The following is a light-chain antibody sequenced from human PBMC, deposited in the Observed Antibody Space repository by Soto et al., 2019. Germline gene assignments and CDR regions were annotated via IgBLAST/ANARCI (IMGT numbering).Light chain of an antibody. CDR2: NTT. V-gene: IGKV3-15*01. CDR1: QGIGDT. Sequence: VLRQSPATLSVSPGEGATLSCRASQGIGDTLAWYQHNPDQPPRLLIYNTTTSATSVPTRFSGSRSGAEFTLTSSSLQPDDFATYCCQQNNSYWTFGQGTKVDVK. J-gene: IGKJ1*01. CDR3: QQNNSYWT.